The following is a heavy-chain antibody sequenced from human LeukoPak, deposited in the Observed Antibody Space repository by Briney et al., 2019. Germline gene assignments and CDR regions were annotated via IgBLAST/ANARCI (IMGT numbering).Heavy chain of an antibody. CDR1: GGTFSSYA. J-gene: IGHJ4*02. CDR3: ARGVRGIQLWYFFDY. CDR2: IIPILGIA. Sequence: GASVKVSCKASGGTFSSYAISWVRQAPGQGLEWMGRIIPILGIANYAQKFQGRVTITADKSTSTAYMELSSLRSEDTAVYYCARGVRGIQLWYFFDYWGQGTLVTVSS. V-gene: IGHV1-69*04. D-gene: IGHD5-18*01.